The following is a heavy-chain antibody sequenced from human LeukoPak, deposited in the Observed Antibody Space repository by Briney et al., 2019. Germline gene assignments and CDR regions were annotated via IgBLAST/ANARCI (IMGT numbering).Heavy chain of an antibody. CDR3: ARDSLHYYYGMDV. Sequence: GGSLRLSCVVSGFTFSTSAMSWVRQAPGKGLEWVSYISSSSSTIYYADSVKGRFTISRDNAKNSLYLQMNSLKAEDTAVYYCARDSLHYYYGMDVWGQGTTVTVSS. V-gene: IGHV3-48*01. CDR2: ISSSSSTI. J-gene: IGHJ6*02. CDR1: GFTFSTSA.